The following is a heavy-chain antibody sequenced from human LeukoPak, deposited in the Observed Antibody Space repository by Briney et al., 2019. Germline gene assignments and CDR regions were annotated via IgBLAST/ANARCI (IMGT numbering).Heavy chain of an antibody. J-gene: IGHJ4*02. D-gene: IGHD1-26*01. Sequence: ASVKVSCKASGYSFTSNYIHWVRQAPGQGLEWMGMIYPRDGSTSYAQKFQGRVTVTRDTSTSTVHIELSGLRSEDTAVYYCARDQGAFDYWGQGTLVTVSS. CDR2: IYPRDGST. CDR1: GYSFTSNY. CDR3: ARDQGAFDY. V-gene: IGHV1-46*01.